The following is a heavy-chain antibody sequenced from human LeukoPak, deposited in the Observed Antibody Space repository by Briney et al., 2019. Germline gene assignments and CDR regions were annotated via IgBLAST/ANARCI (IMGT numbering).Heavy chain of an antibody. V-gene: IGHV3-30*04. Sequence: RRSLRLSCAASVVTFSSYVMHCVREAPGKGLERGAVISYDGSNEYNADSVKGRFTISRDKSQNTLYLQMNSLRSADTAVYYCARDRGRYYMDVWGKGTTVTISS. CDR1: VVTFSSYV. D-gene: IGHD6-25*01. CDR2: ISYDGSNE. J-gene: IGHJ6*03. CDR3: ARDRGRYYMDV.